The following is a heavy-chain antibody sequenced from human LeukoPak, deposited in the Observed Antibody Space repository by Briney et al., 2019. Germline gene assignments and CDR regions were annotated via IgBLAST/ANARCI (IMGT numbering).Heavy chain of an antibody. CDR3: ARASPNLGFDY. CDR1: GYTFTSYD. V-gene: IGHV1-8*03. Sequence: ASVKVSCKASGYTFTSYDINWVRQATGQGLEWMGWMNPNSGNTGYAQKFQGRVTITRNTSISTAYMELSSLRSDDTAVYYCARASPNLGFDYWGQGTLVTVSS. CDR2: MNPNSGNT. D-gene: IGHD7-27*01. J-gene: IGHJ4*02.